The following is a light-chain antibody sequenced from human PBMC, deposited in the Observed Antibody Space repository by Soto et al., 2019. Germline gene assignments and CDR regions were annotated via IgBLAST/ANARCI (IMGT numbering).Light chain of an antibody. V-gene: IGLV2-14*01. CDR2: DVS. CDR3: SSYTSSRTPVP. J-gene: IGLJ1*01. Sequence: QSALTQPASVSGSPGQSITISCTGSSSDVGGYNYVSWYQQHPGKAPKLMIYDVSNRPSGVSNRFSGSKSGNTASLTISGLQPEDEADYYCSSYTSSRTPVPFGTGTKVTVL. CDR1: SSDVGGYNY.